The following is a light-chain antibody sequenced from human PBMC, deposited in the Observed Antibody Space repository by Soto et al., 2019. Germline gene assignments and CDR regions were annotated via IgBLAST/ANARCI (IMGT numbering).Light chain of an antibody. CDR2: GVS. CDR1: QRLSASD. Sequence: EIVLTQSPGTLSLSPRQRPTLSCRASQRLSASDIAWYQQKPGQAPKFLIYGVSSRATGIPDRFSGSGSGTDFTLTISRLEPEDFAVYHCQQYGSSPLITFGQGTRLEIK. CDR3: QQYGSSPLIT. J-gene: IGKJ5*01. V-gene: IGKV3-20*01.